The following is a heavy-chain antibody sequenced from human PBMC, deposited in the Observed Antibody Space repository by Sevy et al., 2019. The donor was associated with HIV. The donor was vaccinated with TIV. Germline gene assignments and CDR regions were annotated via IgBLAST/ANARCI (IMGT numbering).Heavy chain of an antibody. J-gene: IGHJ6*02. D-gene: IGHD2-2*01. CDR1: GFTFSSYW. CDR3: AGVPSLYCSSTSCYGAYYYYGMDV. Sequence: GGSLRLSCAASGFTFSSYWMHWVRQAPGKGLVWVSRINSDGSSTSYADSVKGRYTIARDNAKSTLYLQMNSLRAEDTTVYLCAGVPSLYCSSTSCYGAYYYYGMDVWGQGTTVTVSS. CDR2: INSDGSST. V-gene: IGHV3-74*01.